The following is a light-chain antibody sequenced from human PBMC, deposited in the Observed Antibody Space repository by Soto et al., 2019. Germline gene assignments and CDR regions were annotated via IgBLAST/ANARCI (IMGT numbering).Light chain of an antibody. V-gene: IGLV2-8*01. Sequence: QSVLTQPPSASGSPGQSVAISFTGTASDIGGYTFVSWYQQHPGKAPKLLIYDVNKRPSGVPDRFSGSKSGNTASLTVSGLQAEDEADYYCSAHGGTNPYVFGTGTKLTVL. J-gene: IGLJ1*01. CDR3: SAHGGTNPYV. CDR2: DVN. CDR1: ASDIGGYTF.